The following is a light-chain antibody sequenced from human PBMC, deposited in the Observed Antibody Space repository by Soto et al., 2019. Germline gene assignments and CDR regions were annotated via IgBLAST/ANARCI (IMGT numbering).Light chain of an antibody. CDR2: GAS. CDR1: QSVSSTF. J-gene: IGKJ1*01. Sequence: PGERATLSCRASQSVSSTFLAWYQQRPGQAPRLLIYGASSRATGIPDRFSGSGSGTDFTLTITRLEPEDFALYYCQQFGTSATFGQGAKVDIK. V-gene: IGKV3-20*01. CDR3: QQFGTSAT.